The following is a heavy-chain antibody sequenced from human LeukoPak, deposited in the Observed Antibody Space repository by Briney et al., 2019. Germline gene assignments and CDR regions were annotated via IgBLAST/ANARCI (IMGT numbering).Heavy chain of an antibody. D-gene: IGHD6-19*01. V-gene: IGHV1-24*01. Sequence: ASVKVSFKVSGYTRTELSMHWVRQAPGKGLEWMGGFDPEDGETIYAQKFQGRVTMTEDTSTDTAYMELSSLRSEDTAVYYCATRSFKAGYFDYWGQGTLVTVSS. CDR1: GYTRTELS. CDR3: ATRSFKAGYFDY. J-gene: IGHJ4*02. CDR2: FDPEDGET.